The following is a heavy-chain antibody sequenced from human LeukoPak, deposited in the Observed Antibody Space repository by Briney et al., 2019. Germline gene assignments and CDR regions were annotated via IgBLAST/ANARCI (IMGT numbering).Heavy chain of an antibody. CDR3: ARRHGRCSDGSCYYPDY. CDR2: MNPNSGNT. J-gene: IGHJ4*02. D-gene: IGHD2-15*01. CDR1: GYTFTSYD. Sequence: ASVKVSCKASGYTFTSYDINWGRQATGQGLEWMGWMNPNSGNTGYAQKFQGRVTMTRNSSITTAYMELSSLRSEDTAVYYCARRHGRCSDGSCYYPDYWGQGTLVTVSS. V-gene: IGHV1-8*01.